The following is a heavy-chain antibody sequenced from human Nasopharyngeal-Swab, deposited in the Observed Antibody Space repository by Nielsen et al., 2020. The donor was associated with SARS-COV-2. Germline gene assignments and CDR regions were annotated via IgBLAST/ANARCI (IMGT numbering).Heavy chain of an antibody. D-gene: IGHD6-19*01. Sequence: GGSLRLSCAASGFTVSSKYMSWDRRAPGEGLEWVSVIHSGGSTYYADSVKGRFTISRDNSKNTLYPQMDSLRAEDTAVYYCARGQQWLVAGVGAFDIWGQGTMVTVSS. CDR3: ARGQQWLVAGVGAFDI. J-gene: IGHJ3*02. V-gene: IGHV3-53*01. CDR2: IHSGGST. CDR1: GFTVSSKY.